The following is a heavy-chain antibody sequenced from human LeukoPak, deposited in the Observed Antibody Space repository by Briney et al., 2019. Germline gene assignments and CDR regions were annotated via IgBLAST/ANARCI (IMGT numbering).Heavy chain of an antibody. CDR1: GYTFTGYY. Sequence: ASVKVSCKASGYTFTGYYLHWVRQAPGQGLEWMGWINPSGGTNYAQKFQGRVTMTRDTSISTAYMELSRLRSEDTAVYYCASCPGRLVVAATCSNWFDPWGQGTLVTVSS. CDR3: ASCPGRLVVAATCSNWFDP. D-gene: IGHD2-15*01. V-gene: IGHV1-2*02. J-gene: IGHJ5*02. CDR2: INPSGGT.